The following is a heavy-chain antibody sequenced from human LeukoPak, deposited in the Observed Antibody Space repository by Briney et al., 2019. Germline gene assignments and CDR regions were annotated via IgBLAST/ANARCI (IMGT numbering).Heavy chain of an antibody. D-gene: IGHD2-21*01. V-gene: IGHV3-48*04. J-gene: IGHJ4*02. Sequence: GGSLRLSCAASGFTFSSYSMNWVRQAPGKGLDWVSYIGSSAIYYADSVKGRFTISRDNAKNSLYLQMNSLRAEDTAVYYCARETPGGRGNLFGFDYWGQGTLVTVSS. CDR2: IGSSAI. CDR3: ARETPGGRGNLFGFDY. CDR1: GFTFSSYS.